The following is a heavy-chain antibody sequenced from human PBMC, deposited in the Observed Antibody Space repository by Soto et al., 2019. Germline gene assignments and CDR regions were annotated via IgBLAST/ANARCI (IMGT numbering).Heavy chain of an antibody. CDR2: IYHSGST. Sequence: SETLSLTCAVSGGSISSSNWWSWVRQPPGKGLEWIGEIYHSGSTNYNPSLKSRVTISVDKSKNQFSLKLSSVTAADTAVYYCARDAGSGSTPHYYYYGMDVWGQGTTVTSP. J-gene: IGHJ6*02. D-gene: IGHD3-10*01. CDR3: ARDAGSGSTPHYYYYGMDV. V-gene: IGHV4-4*02. CDR1: GGSISSSNW.